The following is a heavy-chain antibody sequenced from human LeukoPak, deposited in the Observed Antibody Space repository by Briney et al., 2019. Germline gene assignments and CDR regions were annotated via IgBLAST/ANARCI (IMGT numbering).Heavy chain of an antibody. CDR3: ARWIQLWFHDYYYGMDV. J-gene: IGHJ6*02. V-gene: IGHV1-8*01. CDR2: MNPNSGNT. Sequence: SVKVSCKASGYTFTSYDINWVRQATGQGLEWMGWMNPNSGNTGYAQKFQGRVTMTRNTSISTAYMELSSLRSEDTAVYYCARWIQLWFHDYYYGMDVWGQGSTVTVSS. CDR1: GYTFTSYD. D-gene: IGHD5-18*01.